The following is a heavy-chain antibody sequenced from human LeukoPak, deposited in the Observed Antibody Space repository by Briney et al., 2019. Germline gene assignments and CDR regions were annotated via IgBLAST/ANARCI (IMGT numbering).Heavy chain of an antibody. J-gene: IGHJ5*02. CDR1: GYSISSGYY. CDR3: ARDFYGSGSWNWFDP. CDR2: IYHSGST. V-gene: IGHV4-38-2*02. Sequence: SETLSLTCTVSGYSISSGYYWGWIRQPPGKGLEWIGSIYHSGSTYYNPSLKSRVTISVDTSKNQFSLKLSSVTAADTAVYYCARDFYGSGSWNWFDPWGQGTLVTASS. D-gene: IGHD3-10*01.